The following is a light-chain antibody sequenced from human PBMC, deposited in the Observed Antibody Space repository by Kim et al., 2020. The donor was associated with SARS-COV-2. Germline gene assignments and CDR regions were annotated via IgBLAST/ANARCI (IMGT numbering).Light chain of an antibody. V-gene: IGLV6-57*02. Sequence: KTVTIPCTGSSGSIASNYVQWYQQRPGSAPTTVIYEDNQRPSGVPDRFSGSIDSSSNSASLTISGLKTEDEADYYCQSYDSSNQGVFGGGTQLTVL. CDR3: QSYDSSNQGV. CDR1: SGSIASNY. CDR2: EDN. J-gene: IGLJ3*02.